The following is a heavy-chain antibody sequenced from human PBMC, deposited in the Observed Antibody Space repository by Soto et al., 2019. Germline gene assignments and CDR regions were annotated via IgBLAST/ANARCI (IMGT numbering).Heavy chain of an antibody. CDR3: ARVDIAAAGTSNYYYGMDV. J-gene: IGHJ6*02. CDR1: GFTFSSYG. D-gene: IGHD6-13*01. CDR2: IWYDGSNK. Sequence: QVQLVESGGGVVQPGRSLRLSCAASGFTFSSYGMHWVRQAPGKGLEWVAVIWYDGSNKYYADSVKGRFTISRDNSKNTLYLKMNSLRAEDTPVYYCARVDIAAAGTSNYYYGMDVWGQGTTVTVSS. V-gene: IGHV3-33*01.